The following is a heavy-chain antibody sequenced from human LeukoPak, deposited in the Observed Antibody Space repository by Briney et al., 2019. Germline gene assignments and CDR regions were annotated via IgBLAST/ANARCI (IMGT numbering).Heavy chain of an antibody. D-gene: IGHD3-10*01. Sequence: GGSLRLSCTAPGLSFGDYAMNWVRQAPGKGLEWVGFIRSKAYGGTTEHAASVKGRFTISRDDSKSIVYLQMNSLDTEDTAVYYCTREAYYYGSGSYFSGYGLDVWGQGTTVTVSS. J-gene: IGHJ6*02. CDR3: TREAYYYGSGSYFSGYGLDV. V-gene: IGHV3-49*04. CDR2: IRSKAYGGTT. CDR1: GLSFGDYA.